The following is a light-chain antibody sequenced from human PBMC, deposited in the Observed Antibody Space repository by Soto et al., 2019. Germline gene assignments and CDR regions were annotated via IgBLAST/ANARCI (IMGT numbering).Light chain of an antibody. CDR1: QGISNF. CDR2: AAS. J-gene: IGKJ5*01. CDR3: QKYSSVIT. Sequence: DIQMTQSPSSLSASVGDRVTITCRASQGISNFLAWYQQKPGKVPKLLSSAASTLQSWFPSRFRGRGCRKDFTLTSTSLHPEDVATYYCQKYSSVITFGQGTRLEIK. V-gene: IGKV1-27*01.